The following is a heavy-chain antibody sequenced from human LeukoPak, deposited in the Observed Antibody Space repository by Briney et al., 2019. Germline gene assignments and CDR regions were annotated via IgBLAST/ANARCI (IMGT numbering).Heavy chain of an antibody. J-gene: IGHJ6*02. CDR1: GFTFSSYW. CDR3: ARDMGVVRYYYYGMDV. V-gene: IGHV4-34*01. CDR2: INHSGST. D-gene: IGHD2-21*01. Sequence: GSLRLSCAASGFTFSSYWMSWVRQAPGKGLEWIGEINHSGSTNYNPSLKSRVTISVDTSKNQFSLKLSSVTAADTAVYYCARDMGVVRYYYYGMDVWGQGTTVTVSS.